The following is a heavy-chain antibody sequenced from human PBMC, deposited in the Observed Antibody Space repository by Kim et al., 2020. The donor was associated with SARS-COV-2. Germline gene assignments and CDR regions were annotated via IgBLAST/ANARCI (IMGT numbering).Heavy chain of an antibody. CDR3: ASVGCSGGSCYYYYGMDV. Sequence: SVKVSCKASGYTFTSYAMHWVRQAPGQRLEWMGWINAGNGNTKYSQKFQGRVTITRDTSASTAYMELSSLRSEDTAVYYCASVGCSGGSCYYYYGMDVWGQGTTVTVSS. CDR1: GYTFTSYA. J-gene: IGHJ6*02. CDR2: INAGNGNT. D-gene: IGHD2-15*01. V-gene: IGHV1-3*01.